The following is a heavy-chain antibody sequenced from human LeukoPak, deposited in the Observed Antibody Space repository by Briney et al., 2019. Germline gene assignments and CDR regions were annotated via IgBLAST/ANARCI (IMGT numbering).Heavy chain of an antibody. CDR3: ARLRFYRYCSSTSCPYYFDY. Sequence: GESLKISCKGSGYSFTSYWIGWVRQMPGKGLEWMGIIYPGDSDTRYSPSFQGQVTISADKSTSTAYLQWSSLKASDTAMYYCARLRFYRYCSSTSCPYYFDYWGQGTLVTVSS. CDR2: IYPGDSDT. CDR1: GYSFTSYW. D-gene: IGHD2-2*01. V-gene: IGHV5-51*01. J-gene: IGHJ4*02.